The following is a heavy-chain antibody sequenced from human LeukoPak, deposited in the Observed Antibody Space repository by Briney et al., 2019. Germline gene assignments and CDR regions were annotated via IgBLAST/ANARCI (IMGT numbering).Heavy chain of an antibody. CDR3: AKAGGYYGSGSYLVY. CDR1: GFTFSSYA. Sequence: GGSLRLSRAASGFTFSSYAMHWVRQAPGKGLEWVAVISYDGSNKYYADSVKGRFTISRDNSKNTLYLQMNSLRAEDTAVYCCAKAGGYYGSGSYLVYWGQGTLVTVSS. CDR2: ISYDGSNK. J-gene: IGHJ4*02. V-gene: IGHV3-30*07. D-gene: IGHD3-10*01.